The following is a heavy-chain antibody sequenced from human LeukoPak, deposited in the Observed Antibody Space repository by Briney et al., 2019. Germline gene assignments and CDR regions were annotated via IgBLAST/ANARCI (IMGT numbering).Heavy chain of an antibody. CDR2: IYYSGST. Sequence: SETLSLTCTVSGGSISSYYWSWIRLPPGKGLEYIGYIYYSGSTNYNPSLKSRVTISVDTSKNQFSLKLSSATAADTAVYYCARYYGSGSYYNRWGQGTLVTVSS. CDR1: GGSISSYY. J-gene: IGHJ5*02. CDR3: ARYYGSGSYYNR. V-gene: IGHV4-59*01. D-gene: IGHD3-10*01.